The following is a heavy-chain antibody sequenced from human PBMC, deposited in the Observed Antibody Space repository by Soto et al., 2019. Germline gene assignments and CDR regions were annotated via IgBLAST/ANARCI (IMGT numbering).Heavy chain of an antibody. CDR3: AKSPISVGAHPYFDY. Sequence: QVQLVESGGGVVQPGRSLRLSCAASGFTFISYGMHWVRQAPGKGLEWVAVISYDGSNKYYADSVKGRFTISRDNSKNTLYLQMNSLRAEDTAVYYCAKSPISVGAHPYFDYWGQGTLVTVSS. V-gene: IGHV3-30*18. D-gene: IGHD1-26*01. J-gene: IGHJ4*02. CDR2: ISYDGSNK. CDR1: GFTFISYG.